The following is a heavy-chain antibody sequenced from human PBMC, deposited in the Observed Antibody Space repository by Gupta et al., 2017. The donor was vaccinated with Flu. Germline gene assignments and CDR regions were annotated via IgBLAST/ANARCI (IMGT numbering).Heavy chain of an antibody. V-gene: IGHV3-23*04. CDR2: ITETGVST. D-gene: IGHD6-13*01. CDR1: EFSFRDYV. Sequence: EVQLVESGGELIQTGGSLRLSCTGSEFSFRDYVLTWVRQAPGKGLEWVSGITETGVSTYYADPVKGRFTISRDNSKNTLYLQMNSLRAEDTSVYYCAKGGFGSWYLDSWGQGILITVSS. CDR3: AKGGFGSWYLDS. J-gene: IGHJ4*02.